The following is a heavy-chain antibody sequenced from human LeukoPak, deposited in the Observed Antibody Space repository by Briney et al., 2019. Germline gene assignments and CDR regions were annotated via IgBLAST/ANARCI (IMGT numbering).Heavy chain of an antibody. J-gene: IGHJ5*02. V-gene: IGHV1-18*01. Sequence: ASVKVSCKTSGYTFTSYDINWVRQAPGQGLEWMGWISAYNGNTHYAQNLQGRVTMTTDTSTSTAYMELRSLRSDDTAVYYCARALGGNWFDPWGQGTLVTVSS. CDR3: ARALGGNWFDP. D-gene: IGHD3-10*01. CDR2: ISAYNGNT. CDR1: GYTFTSYD.